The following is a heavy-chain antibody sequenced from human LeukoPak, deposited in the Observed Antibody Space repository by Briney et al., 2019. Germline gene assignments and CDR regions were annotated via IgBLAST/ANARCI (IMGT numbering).Heavy chain of an antibody. Sequence: SETLSLTCAVYGGSFSGYYWSWIRQPPGKGLEWIGEINHSGSTNYNPSLKSRVTISVDTSKNQFSLKLSSVTAADTAVYYCARATVFGDFQHWGQGTLVTVSS. CDR2: INHSGST. D-gene: IGHD3-10*01. CDR1: GGSFSGYY. V-gene: IGHV4-34*01. CDR3: ARATVFGDFQH. J-gene: IGHJ1*01.